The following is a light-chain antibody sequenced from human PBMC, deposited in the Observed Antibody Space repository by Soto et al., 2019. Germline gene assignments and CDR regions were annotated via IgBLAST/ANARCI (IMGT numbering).Light chain of an antibody. CDR1: QSISNSY. J-gene: IGKJ4*01. Sequence: ENALTQSPGTLSLSPGERATLSCRASQSISNSYLAWYQQKPGQTPSLLIYHASNRATGIPDRFSGSGSGTDFTLTISRLEPEDFAVYYCQQYGDSLLTFGGGTKVEIK. V-gene: IGKV3-20*01. CDR3: QQYGDSLLT. CDR2: HAS.